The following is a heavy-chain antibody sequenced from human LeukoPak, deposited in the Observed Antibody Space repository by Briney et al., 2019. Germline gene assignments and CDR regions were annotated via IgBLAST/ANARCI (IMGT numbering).Heavy chain of an antibody. CDR2: ISISGTTI. CDR1: GFTFTDFY. D-gene: IGHD4-17*01. CDR3: ARTGRLQYGDYVAFDY. J-gene: IGHJ4*02. V-gene: IGHV3-11*01. Sequence: PWGSLRLSCAASGFTFTDFYMSWIRQAPGKGLEWVSYISISGTTIYYADSVKGRFTFSRDNAKNSLYLQMNSLRAEDTAVYYCARTGRLQYGDYVAFDYWGQGTLVTVSS.